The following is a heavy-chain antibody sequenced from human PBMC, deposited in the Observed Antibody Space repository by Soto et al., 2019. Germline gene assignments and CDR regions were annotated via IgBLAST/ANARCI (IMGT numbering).Heavy chain of an antibody. D-gene: IGHD6-19*01. J-gene: IGHJ6*02. Sequence: SQTLSLTCAISGDSVSSNSAAWNWIRQSPSRGLEWLGRTYYRSKWYNDYAVSVKSRITINPDTSKNQFSLQLNSVTPEDTAVYYCARGKYSSGWYYYYGMDVWGQGTRVTFSS. CDR2: TYYRSKWYN. CDR3: ARGKYSSGWYYYYGMDV. V-gene: IGHV6-1*01. CDR1: GDSVSSNSAA.